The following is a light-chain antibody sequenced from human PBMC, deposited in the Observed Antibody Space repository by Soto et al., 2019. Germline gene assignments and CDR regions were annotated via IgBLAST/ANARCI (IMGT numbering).Light chain of an antibody. CDR3: QSYDSSLSGSV. CDR1: SSNIGTNT. J-gene: IGLJ3*02. V-gene: IGLV1-44*01. CDR2: TNN. Sequence: QSVLTQPPSASGTPGQRVSISCSGSSSNIGTNTVIWYQQLPGAAPKLLIYTNNQRPSGVPDRFSASKSGTSASLAITGLQADDEADYYCQSYDSSLSGSVFGGGTKLTVL.